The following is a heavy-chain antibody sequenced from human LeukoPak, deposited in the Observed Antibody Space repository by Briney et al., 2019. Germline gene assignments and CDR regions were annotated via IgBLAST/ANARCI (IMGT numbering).Heavy chain of an antibody. J-gene: IGHJ4*02. CDR3: ATVDSSGWCFGY. CDR2: FDPEDGET. V-gene: IGHV1-24*01. D-gene: IGHD6-19*01. Sequence: ASVKVSCKVSGYTLTELSMHWVRQAPGKGREWMGGFDPEDGETIYAQKFQGRVTMTEDTSTDTAYMELSSLRSEDTAVYYCATVDSSGWCFGYWGQGTLVTVSS. CDR1: GYTLTELS.